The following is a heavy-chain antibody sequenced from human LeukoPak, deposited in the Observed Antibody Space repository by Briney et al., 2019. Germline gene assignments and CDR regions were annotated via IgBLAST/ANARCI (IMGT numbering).Heavy chain of an antibody. V-gene: IGHV6-1*01. Sequence: SQTLSLTCAISGDSVSGSPAVWNWIRQSPSRGPEWLGRAYYRSKWYIDYAVSVKGRITITPDTSKNQFSLQLNSVTPEDTAVYYCASVEVRGGTNFDYWGQGTLVTVSS. J-gene: IGHJ4*02. CDR3: ASVEVRGGTNFDY. D-gene: IGHD3-10*01. CDR2: AYYRSKWYI. CDR1: GDSVSGSPAV.